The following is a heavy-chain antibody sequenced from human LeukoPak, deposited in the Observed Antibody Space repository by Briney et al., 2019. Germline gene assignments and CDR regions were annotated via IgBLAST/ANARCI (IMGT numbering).Heavy chain of an antibody. V-gene: IGHV1-69*04. Sequence: ASVKVSCKASGGTFSSYAISWVRQAPGHGLEWTGRIIPIFGIANYAQKFQGRFTITADKSTSTAYMELSSLRSEDTAVYYCARDDSSGYSVDIEDVFDIWGQGTMVTVSS. D-gene: IGHD3-22*01. J-gene: IGHJ3*02. CDR3: ARDDSSGYSVDIEDVFDI. CDR2: IIPIFGIA. CDR1: GGTFSSYA.